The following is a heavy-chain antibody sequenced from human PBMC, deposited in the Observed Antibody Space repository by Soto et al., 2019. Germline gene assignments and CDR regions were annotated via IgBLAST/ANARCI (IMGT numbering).Heavy chain of an antibody. CDR3: ARGRIRPRIAAAGTGYYYGMDV. J-gene: IGHJ6*02. CDR2: IYHSGTT. V-gene: IGHV4-38-2*01. Sequence: PSETLSLTCAVSGDSISSGYHWAWIRQPPGKGLEWIASIYHSGTTYYNPSLKSRVTISVDTSKNQFSLKLSSVTAADTAVYYCARGRIRPRIAAAGTGYYYGMDVWGQGTTVTVSS. CDR1: GDSISSGYH. D-gene: IGHD6-13*01.